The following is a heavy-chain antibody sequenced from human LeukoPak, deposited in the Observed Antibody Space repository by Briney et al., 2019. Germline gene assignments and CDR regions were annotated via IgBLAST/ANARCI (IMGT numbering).Heavy chain of an antibody. CDR1: GFTFSSYA. Sequence: GGSLRLSSAPPGFTFSSYAMSWGPEALGGGRECGSVISGSGGSTYYADSVKGRFTISRDNSKNTLYLQMNSLRDEDTAVYYCAKDRVVVVPTCIYGMDVWGQGTTVTVSS. CDR2: ISGSGGST. J-gene: IGHJ6*02. D-gene: IGHD2-2*01. CDR3: AKDRVVVVPTCIYGMDV. V-gene: IGHV3-23*01.